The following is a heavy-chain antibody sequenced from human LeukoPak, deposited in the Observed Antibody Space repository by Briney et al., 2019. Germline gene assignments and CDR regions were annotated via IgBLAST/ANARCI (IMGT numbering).Heavy chain of an antibody. CDR3: ARPPGTYSSSWYYFDY. CDR2: ISGSGGST. V-gene: IGHV3-23*01. Sequence: GGSLRLSCAASGFTFSSYAMSWVRQAPGKGLEWVSAISGSGGSTYHADSVKGRFTISRDNSKNTLYLQMNSLRAEDTAVYYCARPPGTYSSSWYYFDYWGQGTLVTVSS. CDR1: GFTFSSYA. J-gene: IGHJ4*02. D-gene: IGHD6-13*01.